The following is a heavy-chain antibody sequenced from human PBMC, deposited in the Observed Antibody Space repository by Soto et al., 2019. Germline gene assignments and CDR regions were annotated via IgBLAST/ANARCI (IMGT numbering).Heavy chain of an antibody. V-gene: IGHV3-74*01. CDR1: GFTFNTYY. CDR2: ISNDGSST. D-gene: IGHD6-19*01. CDR3: ARVSGPAALDY. Sequence: EVQLVESGGGLVQPGGSLRLSCAASGFTFNTYYMYWVRQGPGKGLVWVSRISNDGSSTSYADSVKGRFTISRDNAKNQLYLQMNSLRAEDTAVYYCARVSGPAALDYWGKGTLVTVSS. J-gene: IGHJ4*02.